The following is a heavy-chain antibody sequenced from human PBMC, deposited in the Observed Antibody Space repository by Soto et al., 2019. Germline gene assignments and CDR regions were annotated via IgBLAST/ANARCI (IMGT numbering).Heavy chain of an antibody. D-gene: IGHD6-19*01. J-gene: IGHJ4*02. V-gene: IGHV3-23*01. CDR3: AHRLEGYVSGWSQVCFDC. Sequence: PGGSLRLSCAASGFTFGNYAFSWVRQAPGKGLEWVSVISGGGDATYYPDSVKGRFTTSRDNSKNHVVLTMTNMDPVDTATYYCAHRLEGYVSGWSQVCFDCWGQGALVTVSS. CDR1: GFTFGNYA. CDR2: ISGGGDAT.